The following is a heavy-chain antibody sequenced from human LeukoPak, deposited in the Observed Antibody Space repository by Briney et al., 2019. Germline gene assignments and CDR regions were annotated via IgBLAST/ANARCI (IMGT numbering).Heavy chain of an antibody. Sequence: SETLSLTCTVSGGSISSGGYYWSWIRQPPGKGLEWIGYIYHSGSTYYNPSLKSRVTISVDRSKNQFSLKLSSVTAADTAVYYCARGSLGSVGSWFDPWGQGTLVTVSS. CDR2: IYHSGST. CDR1: GGSISSGGYY. D-gene: IGHD6-19*01. V-gene: IGHV4-30-2*01. J-gene: IGHJ5*02. CDR3: ARGSLGSVGSWFDP.